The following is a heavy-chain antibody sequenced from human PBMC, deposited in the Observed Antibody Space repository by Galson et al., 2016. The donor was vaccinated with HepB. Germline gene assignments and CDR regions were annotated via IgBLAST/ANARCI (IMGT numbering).Heavy chain of an antibody. V-gene: IGHV3-11*04. D-gene: IGHD2-2*01. CDR1: GFTFNDYY. J-gene: IGHJ3*02. CDR2: ISSSGTSI. CDR3: ASGYCSSISCYAGNSGDNFHI. Sequence: SLRLSCAGSGFTFNDYYFSWLRQAPGKGLEWVSYISSSGTSIHYADSVKGRFTISRDNAKKSVYLQMNSLRAEDTGVYHCASGYCSSISCYAGNSGDNFHIWGQGTTVTVST.